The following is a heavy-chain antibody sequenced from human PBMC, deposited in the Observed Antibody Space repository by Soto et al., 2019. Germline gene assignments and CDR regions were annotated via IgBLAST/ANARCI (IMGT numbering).Heavy chain of an antibody. V-gene: IGHV3-33*01. CDR2: IWYDGNNK. CDR1: GFTLSNYG. D-gene: IGHD1-26*01. CDR3: AREDGVGYYGHFQH. Sequence: QVQLVESGGGVVQPGRSLGLSCAVSGFTLSNYGIHWVRQAPGKGLEWVAVIWYDGNNKYYADPVKGRFTVSRDTSKNTVYLEMNSLRAEDTAVYYCAREDGVGYYGHFQHWGQGTLVTVSS. J-gene: IGHJ1*01.